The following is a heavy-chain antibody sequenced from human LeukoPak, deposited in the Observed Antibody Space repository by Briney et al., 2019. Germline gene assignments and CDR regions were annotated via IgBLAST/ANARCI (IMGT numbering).Heavy chain of an antibody. CDR2: INTNTGNP. CDR3: AKPKAAVGYGYYYYGMDV. CDR1: GYTFTTYG. D-gene: IGHD6-13*01. Sequence: ASVKVSCKASGYTFTTYGMNWVRQAPGQGLEWMGWINTNTGNPAYAQGFTGRFVFSLDTFVSTAYLQITSLKAEDTAVYYCAKPKAAVGYGYYYYGMDVWGQGTTVTVSS. J-gene: IGHJ6*02. V-gene: IGHV7-4-1*02.